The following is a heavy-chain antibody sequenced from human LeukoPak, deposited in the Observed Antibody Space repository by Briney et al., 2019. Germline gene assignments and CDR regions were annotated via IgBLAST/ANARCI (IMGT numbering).Heavy chain of an antibody. CDR2: FSGSGGGT. Sequence: PGGSLRLSCAASGFTFSSYAMSWVRQGPGKGLEWVSAFSGSGGGTYYADSVEGRFTISRDNSKNTLYLQMNSLTAEDTAVYYCAKNTDYDILTPFDYWGQGTLVTVSS. V-gene: IGHV3-23*01. D-gene: IGHD3-9*01. CDR3: AKNTDYDILTPFDY. CDR1: GFTFSSYA. J-gene: IGHJ4*02.